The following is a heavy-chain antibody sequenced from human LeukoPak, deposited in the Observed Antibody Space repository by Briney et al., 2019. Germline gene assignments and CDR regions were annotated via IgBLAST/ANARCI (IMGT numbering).Heavy chain of an antibody. CDR3: ARGGSSTSQEEIAAAGPRYYYYYGMDV. CDR1: GYTFTSYD. V-gene: IGHV1-8*01. Sequence: GASVKVSCKASGYTFTSYDINWVRQATGQGLEWMGWMNPNSGNTGYAQKFQGRVTMTTDTSTSTAYMELRSLRSDDTAVYYCARGGSSTSQEEIAAAGPRYYYYYGMDVWGQGTTVTVSS. D-gene: IGHD6-13*01. CDR2: MNPNSGNT. J-gene: IGHJ6*02.